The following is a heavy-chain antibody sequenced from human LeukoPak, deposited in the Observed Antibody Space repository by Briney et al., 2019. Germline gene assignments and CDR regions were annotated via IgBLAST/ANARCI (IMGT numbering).Heavy chain of an antibody. CDR3: ARRFRRWELLRGNWFDP. V-gene: IGHV4-39*07. CDR2: IYYSGST. D-gene: IGHD1-26*01. Sequence: PSETLSLTCTVSGGSISSSSYYWGWIRQPPGKGLEWIGSIYYSGSTYYNPSLKSRVTISVDTSKNQFSLKLSSVTAADTAVYYCARRFRRWELLRGNWFDPWGQGTLVTVSS. CDR1: GGSISSSSYY. J-gene: IGHJ5*02.